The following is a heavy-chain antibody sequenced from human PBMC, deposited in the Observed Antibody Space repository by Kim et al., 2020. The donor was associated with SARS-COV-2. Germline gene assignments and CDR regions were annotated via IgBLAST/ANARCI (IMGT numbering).Heavy chain of an antibody. CDR3: TRGRWELPH. V-gene: IGHV3-49*04. Sequence: GGSLTLSCTASGFTFGDYAMTWVRQAPGKGLEWVGCIRSEGYGGTVEYAASVQGRFTISRDDSKNIAYLQMKSLKTEDTAVYYCTRGRWELPHWGQGTLVTVSS. CDR2: IRSEGYGGTV. CDR1: GFTFGDYA. J-gene: IGHJ4*02. D-gene: IGHD1-26*01.